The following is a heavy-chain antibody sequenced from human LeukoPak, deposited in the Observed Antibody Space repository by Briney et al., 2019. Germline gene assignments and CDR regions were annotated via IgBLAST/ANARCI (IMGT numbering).Heavy chain of an antibody. Sequence: GGSLRLSCAASGFTFSSYSMNWVRQAPGKGLEWVSFIGIGSTSIYYAESVQGRFTISRDNARNSLYLQMDSLRAEDTAVYYCARDLERSPTWGKGTTVIVSS. CDR1: GFTFSSYS. CDR3: ARDLERSPT. J-gene: IGHJ6*04. D-gene: IGHD2-2*01. V-gene: IGHV3-48*01. CDR2: IGIGSTSI.